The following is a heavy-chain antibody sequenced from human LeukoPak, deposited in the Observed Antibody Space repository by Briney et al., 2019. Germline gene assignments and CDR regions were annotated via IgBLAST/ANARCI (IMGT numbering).Heavy chain of an antibody. CDR1: GYTFTGYY. V-gene: IGHV1-2*02. CDR2: INPNSGDT. J-gene: IGHJ1*01. CDR3: ARVLIAASLCY. D-gene: IGHD6-13*01. Sequence: GASVKVSCKASGYTFTGYYMHWVRQAPGQGLEWMGWINPNSGDTNYAQKFQGRVTMTRDTSISTAYMELSRLRSDDTAMYYCARVLIAASLCYWGQGTLVTVSS.